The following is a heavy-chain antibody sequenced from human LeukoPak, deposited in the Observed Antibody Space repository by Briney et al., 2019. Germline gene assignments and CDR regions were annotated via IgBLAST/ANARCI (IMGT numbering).Heavy chain of an antibody. Sequence: SETLSLTCTVSGGSISSYYWSWIRQPPGKGLEWIGYIYYSGSTNYNPSLKSRVTISVDTSKNQSSLKLSSVTAADTAVYYCARASSGYYYFDYWGQGTLVTVSS. D-gene: IGHD3-22*01. CDR2: IYYSGST. CDR3: ARASSGYYYFDY. J-gene: IGHJ4*02. CDR1: GGSISSYY. V-gene: IGHV4-59*01.